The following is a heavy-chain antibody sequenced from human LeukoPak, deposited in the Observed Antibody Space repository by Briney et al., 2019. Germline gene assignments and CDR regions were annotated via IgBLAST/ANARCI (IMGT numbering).Heavy chain of an antibody. CDR3: TRYRGYFDY. D-gene: IGHD3-10*01. CDR1: GFTFSSYA. V-gene: IGHV3-49*04. J-gene: IGHJ4*02. Sequence: GRSLRLSCAASGFTFSSYAMHWVRQAPGKGLEWVGFIRSNAYGGTTEYAASVKGRFTISRDDSKSIAYLQMNSLKTEDTAVYYCTRYRGYFDYWGPGTLVTVSS. CDR2: IRSNAYGGTT.